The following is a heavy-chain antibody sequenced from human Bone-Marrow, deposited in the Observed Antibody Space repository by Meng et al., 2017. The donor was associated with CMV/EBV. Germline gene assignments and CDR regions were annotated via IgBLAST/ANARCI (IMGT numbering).Heavy chain of an antibody. J-gene: IGHJ4*02. V-gene: IGHV3-7*03. Sequence: GGSLRLSCAASGFTFSSYWMSWVRQAPGKGLEWVANIKQDGSEKYYVDSVKGRFTISRDNSKNTLYLQMNSLRAEDTAVYYCAKMADYGDYGKNWGQGTLVTVSS. CDR2: IKQDGSEK. D-gene: IGHD4-17*01. CDR1: GFTFSSYW. CDR3: AKMADYGDYGKN.